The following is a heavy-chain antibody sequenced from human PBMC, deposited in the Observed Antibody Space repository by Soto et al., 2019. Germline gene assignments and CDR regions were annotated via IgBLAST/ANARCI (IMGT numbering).Heavy chain of an antibody. D-gene: IGHD2-2*01. J-gene: IGHJ5*02. CDR3: AREGIVVVPAAIPGNWFDP. CDR1: GFTFSSYS. V-gene: IGHV3-21*01. CDR2: ISSSSSYI. Sequence: VSLSLSGAASGFTFSSYSMNWVLQAPGKGLEWVSSISSSSSYIYYADSVKGRFTISRDNAKNSLYLQMNSLRAEDTAVYYCAREGIVVVPAAIPGNWFDPWGQGTLVTVSS.